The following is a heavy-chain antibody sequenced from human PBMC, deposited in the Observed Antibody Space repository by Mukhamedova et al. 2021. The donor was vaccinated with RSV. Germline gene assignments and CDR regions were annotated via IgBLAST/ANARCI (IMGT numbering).Heavy chain of an antibody. Sequence: GKGLEWIGYIYYSGNTNYNPSLKSRVTISVDTSKNQFSLKLSSVTAADTAVYYCARVQGYSGTDPRGYFDYCGQGTLVTVPS. CDR2: IYYSGNT. CDR3: ARVQGYSGTDPRGYFDY. D-gene: IGHD5-12*01. J-gene: IGHJ4*02. V-gene: IGHV4-59*01.